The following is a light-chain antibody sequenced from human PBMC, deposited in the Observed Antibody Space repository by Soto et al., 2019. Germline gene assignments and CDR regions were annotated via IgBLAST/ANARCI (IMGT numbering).Light chain of an antibody. CDR2: GAS. Sequence: EIVLTQSPGTLSLSPGERATLSCRASQSVSNNYLAWYQQKPGQAPRLLIYGASNRATGIPDRFSGSGSGTEFTLTISSLQSEDFAVYYCQQYDKWPPSNTFGQGTKLEIK. V-gene: IGKV3-20*01. J-gene: IGKJ2*01. CDR1: QSVSNNY. CDR3: QQYDKWPPSNT.